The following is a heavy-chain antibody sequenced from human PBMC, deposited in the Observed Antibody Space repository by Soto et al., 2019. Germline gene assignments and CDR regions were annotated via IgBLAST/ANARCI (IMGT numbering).Heavy chain of an antibody. CDR1: GGSISSYY. Sequence: SETLPLTCTVSGGSISSYYWSWIRQPPGKGLEWIGYIYYSGSTNYNPSLKSRVTISVDTSKNQFSLKLSSVTAADTAVYYCARVTGGMDVWGQGTTVTVSS. CDR3: ARVTGGMDV. V-gene: IGHV4-59*01. J-gene: IGHJ6*02. CDR2: IYYSGST.